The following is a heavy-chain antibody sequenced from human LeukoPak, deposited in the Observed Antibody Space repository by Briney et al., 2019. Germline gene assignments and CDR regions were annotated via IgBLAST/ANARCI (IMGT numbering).Heavy chain of an antibody. CDR3: ARLAGFGARGPNPDINYYYYYMDV. Sequence: SETLSLTCTVSGASISSSSYYWGWIRQPPGKGLEWIGSIYYSGSTYYNPSLKNRVTISVDTSKNHFSLKLSSVTAADTAVYYCARLAGFGARGPNPDINYYYYYMDVWGKGTTVTVSS. J-gene: IGHJ6*03. D-gene: IGHD3-10*01. V-gene: IGHV4-39*01. CDR1: GASISSSSYY. CDR2: IYYSGST.